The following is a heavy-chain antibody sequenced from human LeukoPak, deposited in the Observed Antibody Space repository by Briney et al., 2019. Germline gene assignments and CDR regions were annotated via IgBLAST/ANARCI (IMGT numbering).Heavy chain of an antibody. Sequence: GRSLRLSCAASGFTFSSYAMHWVRQAPGKGLEWVAVISYDGSNKYYPGSVKGRFTISRDNSKNTLYLQMNSLRAEDTAVYYCARDSQARYFEGGAFHIWGQGTMVTVSS. J-gene: IGHJ3*02. CDR1: GFTFSSYA. V-gene: IGHV3-30*04. D-gene: IGHD3-9*01. CDR3: ARDSQARYFEGGAFHI. CDR2: ISYDGSNK.